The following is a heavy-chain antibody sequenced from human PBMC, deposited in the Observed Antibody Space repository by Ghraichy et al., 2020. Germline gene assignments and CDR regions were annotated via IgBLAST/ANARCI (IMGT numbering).Heavy chain of an antibody. CDR1: GGSISSYY. J-gene: IGHJ4*02. D-gene: IGHD6-19*01. CDR3: ARTSIAGAFDY. V-gene: IGHV4-59*01. Sequence: SQTLSLTCTVSGGSISSYYWSWIRQPPGKGLEWIGYIYYSGSTNYNPSLKSRVTISVDTSKNQFSLKLSSVTAADTAVYYCARTSIAGAFDYWGQGTLVTVSS. CDR2: IYYSGST.